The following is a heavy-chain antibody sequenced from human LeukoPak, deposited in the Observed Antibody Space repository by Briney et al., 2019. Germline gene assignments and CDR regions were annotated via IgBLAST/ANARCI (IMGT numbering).Heavy chain of an antibody. CDR2: IIPIFGIA. CDR1: GGTFSSYA. Sequence: ASVKVSCKASGGTFSSYAISWVRQAPGQGLEWMGGIIPIFGIANYAQKFQGRVTITADESTSTAYMELSSLRSEDTAVYYCARLTYYYGSGSYFYFDYWGQGTLVTVSS. V-gene: IGHV1-69*13. D-gene: IGHD3-10*01. J-gene: IGHJ4*02. CDR3: ARLTYYYGSGSYFYFDY.